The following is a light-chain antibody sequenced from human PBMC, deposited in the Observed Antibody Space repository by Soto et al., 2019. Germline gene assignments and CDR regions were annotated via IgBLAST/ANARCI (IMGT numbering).Light chain of an antibody. CDR1: HDISRW. CDR3: QQYNGDLTWP. V-gene: IGKV1-5*01. CDR2: DAS. J-gene: IGKJ1*01. Sequence: DIQMTQSPATLSASVLDIFIITFLVSHDISRWLAWYQQKPGKAPKVLIWDASSLQRGVPSRFTGSGSGTEFTLTINVLQPDDFASYYCQQYNGDLTWPFGQGTKVDIK.